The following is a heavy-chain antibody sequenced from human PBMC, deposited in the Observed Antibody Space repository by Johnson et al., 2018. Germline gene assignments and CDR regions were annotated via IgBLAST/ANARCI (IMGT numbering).Heavy chain of an antibody. Sequence: QLVESGGGLVKPGXSLRXSCAVSGFTFKSYGMPWVRQAPGKGLEWVAYLSHADGDSPHYAESVKGRFTISRDNYKNTRYLKMNSLRAEDTAVYYCARGSGDYYYMDVWGQGTTVTVSS. CDR3: ARGSGDYYYMDV. V-gene: IGHV3-30*03. CDR2: LSHADGDSP. J-gene: IGHJ6*02. D-gene: IGHD1-14*01. CDR1: GFTFKSYG.